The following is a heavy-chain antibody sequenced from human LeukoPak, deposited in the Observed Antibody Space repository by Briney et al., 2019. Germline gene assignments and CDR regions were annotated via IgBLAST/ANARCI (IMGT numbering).Heavy chain of an antibody. CDR1: GFTFSSYA. V-gene: IGHV3-23*01. CDR2: ISGSGGST. CDR3: AKDSAFRYSSGCFDY. J-gene: IGHJ4*02. D-gene: IGHD6-19*01. Sequence: GGSLSLSCAASGFTFSSYAMSWVRQAPGKGLEWVSAISGSGGSTYYADSVKGRFTIPRDNSKNTLYLQMNSLRAEDTAVYYCAKDSAFRYSSGCFDYWGQGTLVTVSS.